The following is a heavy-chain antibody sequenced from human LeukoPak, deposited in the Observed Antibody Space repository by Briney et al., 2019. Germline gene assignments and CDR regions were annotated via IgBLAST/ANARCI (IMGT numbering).Heavy chain of an antibody. CDR2: ITPSGGT. CDR3: ARDRYGDGFAHLDY. CDR1: GYTFTSYA. J-gene: IGHJ4*02. V-gene: IGHV1-2*02. Sequence: ASVKVSCKASGYTFTSYAIHWVRQAPGQGLEWMGWITPSGGTNYPQKFQGRVTITWDTSITTAYMDLSRLTSDDTAVYYCARDRYGDGFAHLDYWGQGALVTVSS. D-gene: IGHD5-24*01.